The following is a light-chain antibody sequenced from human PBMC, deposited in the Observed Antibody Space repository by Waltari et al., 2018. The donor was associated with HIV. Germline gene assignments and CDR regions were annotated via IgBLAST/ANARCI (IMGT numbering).Light chain of an antibody. V-gene: IGLV3-21*04. Sequence: SYVLAQPPTVSVAPGNTARFTCGGSNIGSKSGHWSQQKPGQAPVVVIYYDSDRPSGIPERFSGSNSGNTATLTISRVEAGDEADYYCQVWDSSSDAYVFGTGTKVTVL. J-gene: IGLJ1*01. CDR3: QVWDSSSDAYV. CDR2: YDS. CDR1: NIGSKS.